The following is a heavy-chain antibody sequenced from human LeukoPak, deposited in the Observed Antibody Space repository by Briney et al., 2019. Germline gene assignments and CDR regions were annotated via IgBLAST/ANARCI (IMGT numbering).Heavy chain of an antibody. CDR3: ARDLYYGSGSYYHDY. CDR1: GFTFSSYE. D-gene: IGHD3-10*01. J-gene: IGHJ4*02. CDR2: ISSSGSTI. Sequence: GGSLRLSCAASGFTFSSYEMNWVRQAPGKGLEWVSYISSSGSTIYYADSVKGRFTISRDNAKNLLYLQMNSLRAEDTAVYYCARDLYYGSGSYYHDYWGQGTLVTVSS. V-gene: IGHV3-48*03.